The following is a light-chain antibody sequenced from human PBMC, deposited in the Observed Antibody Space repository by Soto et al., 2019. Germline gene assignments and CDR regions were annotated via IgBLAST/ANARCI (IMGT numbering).Light chain of an antibody. CDR3: SSYTSASTLLYL. V-gene: IGLV2-14*01. Sequence: QSVLTQPASVSGSPGQSITISCTGTSSDVGGYNYVSWYQQHPGIAPKLLIYGVTNRPSGVSTRFSGSKSGNTASPTISGLQAEDEADYHCSSYTSASTLLYLFGTGTKVTVL. CDR2: GVT. CDR1: SSDVGGYNY. J-gene: IGLJ1*01.